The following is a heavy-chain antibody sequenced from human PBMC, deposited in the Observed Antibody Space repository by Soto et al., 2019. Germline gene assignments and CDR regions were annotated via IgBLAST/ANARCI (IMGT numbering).Heavy chain of an antibody. J-gene: IGHJ6*02. CDR3: AREAIVVVSGMDV. V-gene: IGHV3-21*01. Sequence: GSLRLSCAASGFTFSSYSMNWVRQAPGKGLEWVSSISSSSSYIYYADSVKGRFTISRDNAKNSLYLQMNSLRAEDTAVYYCAREAIVVVSGMDVWGQGTTVTVSS. CDR1: GFTFSSYS. CDR2: ISSSSSYI. D-gene: IGHD2-2*01.